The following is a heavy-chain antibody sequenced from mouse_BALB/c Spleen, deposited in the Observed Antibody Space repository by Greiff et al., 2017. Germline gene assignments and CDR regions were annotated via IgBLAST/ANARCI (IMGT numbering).Heavy chain of an antibody. V-gene: IGHV1-7*01. CDR3: ARSGSGFAY. CDR2: INPSTGYT. J-gene: IGHJ3*01. Sequence: VQGVESGAELAKPGASVKMSCKASGYTFTSYWMHWVKQRPGQGLEWIGYINPSTGYTEYNQKFKDKATLTADKSSSTAYMQLSSLTSEDSAVYYCARSGSGFAYWGQGTLVTVSA. CDR1: GYTFTSYW. D-gene: IGHD4-1*01.